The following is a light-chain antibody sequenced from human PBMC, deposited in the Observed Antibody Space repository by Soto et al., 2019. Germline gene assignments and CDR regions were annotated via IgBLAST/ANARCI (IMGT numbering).Light chain of an antibody. Sequence: QSDLTQPASLSGSPGQSITISCTGTSSDVGSYNLVSWYQQHPGKAPKLMIYEVSKRPSGVSNRFSGSKSGNTASLTISGLQAEDEADYYCCSYAGSSFYVFGTGTKVTVL. J-gene: IGLJ1*01. CDR2: EVS. CDR1: SSDVGSYNL. V-gene: IGLV2-23*02. CDR3: CSYAGSSFYV.